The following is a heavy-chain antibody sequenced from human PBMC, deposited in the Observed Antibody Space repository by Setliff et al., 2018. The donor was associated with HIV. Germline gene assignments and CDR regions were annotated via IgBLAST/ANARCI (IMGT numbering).Heavy chain of an antibody. J-gene: IGHJ4*02. CDR1: GGSVSGYY. CDR3: ARTRAPYFFDF. D-gene: IGHD1-26*01. Sequence: KTSETLSVTCAVYGGSVSGYYWSRIRQTPERGLEWIGYMCNSGCTDYNPSLKSRITISVDSSRNQFSLQLNSVTAADTAVYFCARTRAPYFFDFWGQGAQVTVSS. V-gene: IGHV4-34*11. CDR2: MCNSGCT.